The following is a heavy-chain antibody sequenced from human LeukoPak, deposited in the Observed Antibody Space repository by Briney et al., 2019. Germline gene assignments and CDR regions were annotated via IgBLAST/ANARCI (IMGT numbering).Heavy chain of an antibody. D-gene: IGHD5-18*01. CDR2: IYHSGST. V-gene: IGHV4-59*01. Sequence: SETLSLTCSVSGGSMSSYYWSWIRQSPGKGLEWIGYIYHSGSTDYNSSLKSRVTISEDTSKKQFSLKASSVTAADTAVYYCARLTAMVPCYFDYWGQGTLVTVSS. CDR1: GGSMSSYY. CDR3: ARLTAMVPCYFDY. J-gene: IGHJ4*02.